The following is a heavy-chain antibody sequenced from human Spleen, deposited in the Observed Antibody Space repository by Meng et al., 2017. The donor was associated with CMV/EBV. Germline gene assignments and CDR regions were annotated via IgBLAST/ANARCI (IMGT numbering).Heavy chain of an antibody. J-gene: IGHJ6*02. V-gene: IGHV3-9*01. D-gene: IGHD1-26*01. CDR3: ARDTNRGGYLHYYHGMDV. CDR2: ISWNSGSI. Sequence: SLKISCAASGFTFSDYYMSWIRQAPGKGLEWVSGISWNSGSIGYADSVKGRFTISRDNAKNSLYLQMNSLRPEDTALYYCARDTNRGGYLHYYHGMDVWGQGTTVTVSS. CDR1: GFTFSDYY.